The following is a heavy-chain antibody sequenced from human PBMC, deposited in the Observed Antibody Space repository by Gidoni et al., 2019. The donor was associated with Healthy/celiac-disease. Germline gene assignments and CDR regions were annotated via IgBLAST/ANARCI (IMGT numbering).Heavy chain of an antibody. Sequence: QVQLVESGGGVVQPGRSLRRSCAASGFTFSSYGMHWVRQAPGKGLEWVAVIWYDGSNKYYADSVKGRFTISRDNSKNTLYLQMNSLRAEDTAVYYCARDVGVAAAGPDYWGQGTLVTVSS. CDR3: ARDVGVAAAGPDY. J-gene: IGHJ4*02. CDR1: GFTFSSYG. CDR2: IWYDGSNK. D-gene: IGHD6-13*01. V-gene: IGHV3-33*01.